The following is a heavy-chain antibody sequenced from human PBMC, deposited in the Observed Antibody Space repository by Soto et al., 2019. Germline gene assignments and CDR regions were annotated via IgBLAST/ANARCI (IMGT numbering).Heavy chain of an antibody. CDR3: ARDGANRNYYYYGMDV. CDR1: GYTFTSYG. CDR2: ISAYNGNT. V-gene: IGHV1-18*01. J-gene: IGHJ6*02. Sequence: ASVKVSCKASGYTFTSYGISWVRQAPGQGLEWMGWISAYNGNTNYAQKLQGRVTMTTDTSTSTAYMELRSLRSDDTAVYYCARDGANRNYYYYGMDVWGQGTTVTVSS. D-gene: IGHD1-26*01.